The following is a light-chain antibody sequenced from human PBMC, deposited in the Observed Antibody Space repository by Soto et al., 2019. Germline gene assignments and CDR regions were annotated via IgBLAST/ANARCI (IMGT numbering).Light chain of an antibody. CDR3: QQYNSYSLT. J-gene: IGKJ1*01. Sequence: DIQMTQSPSALSASVGDRVTITCRASQSISSWLAWYQQKPGKAPNLLIYKASSLESGVPSRFSGSGSGTEFTRTISSLQPDDFATYYCQQYNSYSLTFGHGTKVEIK. CDR1: QSISSW. CDR2: KAS. V-gene: IGKV1-5*03.